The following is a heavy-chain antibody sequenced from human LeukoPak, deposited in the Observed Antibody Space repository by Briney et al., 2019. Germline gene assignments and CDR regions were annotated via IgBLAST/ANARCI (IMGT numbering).Heavy chain of an antibody. V-gene: IGHV3-21*01. Sequence: GGSLRLSCAASGFTFSSYSMNWVRQAPGKGLEWVSSISSSSSYIYYADSVKGRFTISRDNAKNSLYLQINSLRAEDTAVYYCAKGSPAYCSSTSCYMGAFDYWGQGTLVTVSP. CDR2: ISSSSSYI. J-gene: IGHJ4*02. CDR3: AKGSPAYCSSTSCYMGAFDY. CDR1: GFTFSSYS. D-gene: IGHD2-2*02.